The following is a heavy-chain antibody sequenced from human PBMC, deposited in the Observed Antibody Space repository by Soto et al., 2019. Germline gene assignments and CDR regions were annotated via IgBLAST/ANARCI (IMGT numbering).Heavy chain of an antibody. Sequence: QVQLQESGPGLVKPSQTLSLSCTVSGGSISSGGYYWSWIRQHPGKGLEWIGYIYYSGSTYYNPSLKSRVTISVDTSKNQFSLKLSSVTAADTAVYSCARKDSAVGRGYFDSWGQGTLVTVSS. D-gene: IGHD6-13*01. V-gene: IGHV4-31*03. J-gene: IGHJ4*02. CDR1: GGSISSGGYY. CDR2: IYYSGST. CDR3: ARKDSAVGRGYFDS.